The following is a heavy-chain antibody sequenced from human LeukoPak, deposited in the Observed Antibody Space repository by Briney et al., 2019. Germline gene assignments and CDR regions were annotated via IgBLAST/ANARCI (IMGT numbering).Heavy chain of an antibody. V-gene: IGHV1-69*04. CDR1: GGTFSSYA. Sequence: SVKVSCKASGGTFSSYAISWVRQAPGQGLEWMGRIIPILGIANYAQKFQGRVTITADKSTSTAYMELSSLRSEDTAVYYCARGALYGSGSSLHYYYGMDVWGQGTTVTVSS. J-gene: IGHJ6*02. CDR3: ARGALYGSGSSLHYYYGMDV. CDR2: IIPILGIA. D-gene: IGHD3-10*01.